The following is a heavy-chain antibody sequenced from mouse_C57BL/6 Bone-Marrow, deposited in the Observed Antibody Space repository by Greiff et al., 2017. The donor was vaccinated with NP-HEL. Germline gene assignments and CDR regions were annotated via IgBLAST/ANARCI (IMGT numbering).Heavy chain of an antibody. V-gene: IGHV14-4*01. Sequence: EVQLQQSGAELVRPGASVKLSCTASGFNITDDYMHWVKQRPEQGLEWIGWIDPENGATEYASKFQGKATITADTSSNTAYLQLSSLTSEDTAVYYCTTFYYGSSFAYWGQGTLVTVSA. CDR3: TTFYYGSSFAY. CDR2: IDPENGAT. CDR1: GFNITDDY. J-gene: IGHJ3*01. D-gene: IGHD1-1*01.